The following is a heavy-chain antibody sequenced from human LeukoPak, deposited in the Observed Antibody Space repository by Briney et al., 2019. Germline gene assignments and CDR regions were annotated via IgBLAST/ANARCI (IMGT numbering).Heavy chain of an antibody. CDR3: AYKGGSSTCFDY. D-gene: IGHD2-2*01. CDR1: GFTFSSYG. CDR2: IRYDGSNK. V-gene: IGHV3-30*02. Sequence: GGSLRLSCAASGFTFSSYGMHWVRQAPGKGLEWVAFIRYDGSNKYYADSVKGRFTISRDNSKNTLYLQMNSLRAEDTAVYYCAYKGGSSTCFDYWGQGTLVTVSS. J-gene: IGHJ4*02.